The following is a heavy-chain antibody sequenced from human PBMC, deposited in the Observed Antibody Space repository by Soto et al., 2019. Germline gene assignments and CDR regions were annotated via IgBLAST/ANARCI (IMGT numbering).Heavy chain of an antibody. CDR1: GGSFSGYY. J-gene: IGHJ5*02. CDR3: ARLRAGYYDILTGYSRRLAFDP. D-gene: IGHD3-9*01. Sequence: QVQLQQWGAGLLKPSETLSLTCAVYGGSFSGYYWSWIRQPPGKGLEWIGEINHCGSTNYNPSLKSRVTISVDTSKNQFSLKLSSVTAADTAVYYCARLRAGYYDILTGYSRRLAFDPWGQGTLVTVSS. CDR2: INHCGST. V-gene: IGHV4-34*01.